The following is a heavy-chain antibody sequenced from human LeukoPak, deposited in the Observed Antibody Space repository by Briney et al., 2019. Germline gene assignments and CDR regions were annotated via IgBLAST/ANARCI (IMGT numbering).Heavy chain of an antibody. D-gene: IGHD3-3*01. J-gene: IGHJ4*02. CDR2: IYYSGST. V-gene: IGHV4-59*01. CDR3: ARGRIGAIFGVDETPAYFDY. CDR1: GDSISSYY. Sequence: SETLSLTCTVSGDSISSYYWSWIRQPPGKGLEWIGYIYYSGSTNYNPSLKSRVTISVDTSKNQFSLKLSSVTAADTAVYYCARGRIGAIFGVDETPAYFDYWGQGTLVTVSS.